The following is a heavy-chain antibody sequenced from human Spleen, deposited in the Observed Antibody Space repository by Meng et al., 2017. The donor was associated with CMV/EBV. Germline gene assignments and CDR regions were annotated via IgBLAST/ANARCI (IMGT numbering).Heavy chain of an antibody. CDR3: ARVASILVVPPTMLSYSYGMDV. D-gene: IGHD2-2*01. J-gene: IGHJ6*02. CDR1: GYTFTNYG. CDR2: ISPYNGNT. V-gene: IGHV1-18*01. Sequence: ASVKVSCKASGYTFTNYGISWVRQAPGQGLEWMGWISPYNGNTNYAQRLQGRVTMTADTSTNTAYMDLRSLRSDDTAVYYCARVASILVVPPTMLSYSYGMDVWGQGTTVTVFS.